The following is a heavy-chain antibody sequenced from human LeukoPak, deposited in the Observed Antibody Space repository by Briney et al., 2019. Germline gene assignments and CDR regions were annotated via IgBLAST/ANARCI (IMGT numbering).Heavy chain of an antibody. V-gene: IGHV1-18*01. Sequence: ASVKVSCKASGYTFTSSGISWVRQAPGQGLEWMGWISAYNGNTNYAQKLQGRVTMTTDTSTSTAYIELRSLRSDDTAVYYCARNGVKFGIAGFWGQGTLVTVSS. CDR2: ISAYNGNT. CDR1: GYTFTSSG. CDR3: ARNGVKFGIAGF. D-gene: IGHD6-13*01. J-gene: IGHJ4*02.